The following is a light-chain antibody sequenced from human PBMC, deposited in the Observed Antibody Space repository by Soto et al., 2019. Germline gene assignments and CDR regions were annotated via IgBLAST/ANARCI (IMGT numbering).Light chain of an antibody. J-gene: IGKJ1*01. CDR1: QSISSY. CDR2: AAS. V-gene: IGKV1-39*01. CDR3: QHSYGTPRT. Sequence: DIQMTQSPSSLSASVGDRVTITCRASQSISSYLNWYQQKPGKAPNVLIYAASTLQSGVPPRFSGSGSGTEFTLTISSLQPEDFATYYCQHSYGTPRTFGQGTKVDIK.